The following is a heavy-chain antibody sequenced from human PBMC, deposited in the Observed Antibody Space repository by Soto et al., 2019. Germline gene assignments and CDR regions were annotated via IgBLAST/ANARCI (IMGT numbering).Heavy chain of an antibody. Sequence: QVQLQQWGAGLLKPSETLSLTCAVYGGSFSGYYWSWIRQPPGKGLEWIGEINHSGSTNYNPSLTSRVTISVDTSKNQFCLKLSSVPAADTAVYYCAGVNSSGYKGGMDVWGQGATVTVSS. CDR3: AGVNSSGYKGGMDV. CDR1: GGSFSGYY. CDR2: INHSGST. V-gene: IGHV4-34*01. D-gene: IGHD6-19*01. J-gene: IGHJ6*02.